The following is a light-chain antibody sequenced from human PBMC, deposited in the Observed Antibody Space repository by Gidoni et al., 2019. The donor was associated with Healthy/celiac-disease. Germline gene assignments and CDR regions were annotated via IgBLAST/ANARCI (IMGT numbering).Light chain of an antibody. CDR3: QQANSHLALT. CDR1: HDIGSH. Sequence: DIQLTQSPSFLSASVGDRVTITCRASHDIGSHIAWYQQKPGKAPKLLIYYEFILQSGVPSRFSGSGSGTEFSLTISSLQPGDFATYYCQQANSHLALTFGGGTKVDI. J-gene: IGKJ4*01. CDR2: YEF. V-gene: IGKV1-9*01.